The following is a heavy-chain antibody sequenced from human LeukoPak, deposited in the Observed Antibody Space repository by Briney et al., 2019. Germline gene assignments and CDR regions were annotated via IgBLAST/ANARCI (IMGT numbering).Heavy chain of an antibody. CDR3: ARVGAMYRTQDWYFDL. J-gene: IGHJ2*01. CDR1: GFTVSSNY. Sequence: GGSLRLSCAASGFTVSSNYMSWVRQAPGKGLEWVSVIFSGGSTYYADSVKGRFTISRDNSKNTLYLQMNSLRAEDTAVYYCARVGAMYRTQDWYFDLWGRGTLVTVSS. CDR2: IFSGGST. V-gene: IGHV3-66*01. D-gene: IGHD1-26*01.